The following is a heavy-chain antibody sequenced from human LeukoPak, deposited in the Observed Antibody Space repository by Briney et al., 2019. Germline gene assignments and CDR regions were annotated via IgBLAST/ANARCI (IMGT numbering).Heavy chain of an antibody. CDR2: ISYDGSNK. Sequence: GRSRRLSCAASGFTFSSYAMHWVRQAPGKGLEWVAVISYDGSNKYYADSVKGRFTISRDNSKNTLYLQMNSLRAEDTAVYYCAREYSSCWYGGAFDIWGQGTMVTVSS. V-gene: IGHV3-30-3*01. CDR3: AREYSSCWYGGAFDI. J-gene: IGHJ3*02. CDR1: GFTFSSYA. D-gene: IGHD6-13*01.